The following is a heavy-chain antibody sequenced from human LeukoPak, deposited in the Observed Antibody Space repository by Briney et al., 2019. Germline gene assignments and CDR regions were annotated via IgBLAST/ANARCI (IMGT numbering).Heavy chain of an antibody. J-gene: IGHJ4*02. V-gene: IGHV3-49*04. CDR2: IRGKGYAGTT. CDR3: TRGISSR. CDR1: GFTFSAYW. Sequence: PGGSLRLSCAASGFTFSAYWMTWVRQAPGKGLEWVGFIRGKGYAGTTEYAASVKGRFIISRDDSKSIAYLQMNSLKTEDTGVYYCTRGISSRWGQGTLVTVSS. D-gene: IGHD3-3*02.